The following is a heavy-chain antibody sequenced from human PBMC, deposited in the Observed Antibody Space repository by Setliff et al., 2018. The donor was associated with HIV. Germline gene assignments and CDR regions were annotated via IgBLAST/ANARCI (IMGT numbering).Heavy chain of an antibody. CDR1: GFTFSSHA. Sequence: GGSLRLSCAASGFTFSSHAMHWVRQAPGKGLEWVAIISYDETNQYYADSVKGRFTISRDNSKNTLYLQMNSLRAEDTAVYYCAKALHYPGSGTYYTPHFFDYWGRGVLVTVSS. V-gene: IGHV3-30*04. CDR2: ISYDETNQ. CDR3: AKALHYPGSGTYYTPHFFDY. J-gene: IGHJ4*02. D-gene: IGHD3-10*01.